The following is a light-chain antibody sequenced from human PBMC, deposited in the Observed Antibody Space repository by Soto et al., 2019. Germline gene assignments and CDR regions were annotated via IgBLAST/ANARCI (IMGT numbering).Light chain of an antibody. V-gene: IGKV4-1*01. CDR3: QQYYSAPLT. CDR1: QSVFFNSENKNY. Sequence: DIVMTQSPDSLAVSLGERATINCKSSQSVFFNSENKNYLAWYQQKPGQPPKLLIYWASTRESGVPDRFSGSGSGSATDFTLTISSLQAEDVAVYYCQQYYSAPLTFGGGTKVEIK. J-gene: IGKJ4*01. CDR2: WAS.